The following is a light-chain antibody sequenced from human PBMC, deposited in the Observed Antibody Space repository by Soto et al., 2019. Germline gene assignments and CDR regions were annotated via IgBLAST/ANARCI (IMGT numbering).Light chain of an antibody. CDR2: GAS. J-gene: IGKJ5*01. V-gene: IGKV3D-15*01. Sequence: VMTQSPLSLPVTLGQPASISCRASQSVSRNLAWYQQKPGQAPRLLIYGASTRATGVPARFSGSGSGTEFTLTISSPQSEDFAVYYCQQYNNWPAITFGQGTRLEIK. CDR3: QQYNNWPAIT. CDR1: QSVSRN.